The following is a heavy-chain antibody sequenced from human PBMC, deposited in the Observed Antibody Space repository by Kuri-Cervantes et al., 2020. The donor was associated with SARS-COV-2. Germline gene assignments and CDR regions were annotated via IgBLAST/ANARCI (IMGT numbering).Heavy chain of an antibody. CDR1: GFTFDDYA. CDR2: ISWNSGSI. CDR3: ARDLYDSSGYPYYFDY. D-gene: IGHD3-22*01. J-gene: IGHJ4*02. V-gene: IGHV3-9*01. Sequence: SLKISCAASGFTFDDYAMHWVRQAPGKGLEWVSGISWNSGSIGYADSVKGRFTISRDNAKNSLYLQMNSLRAEDTAVYYCARDLYDSSGYPYYFDYWGQGTLVTVSS.